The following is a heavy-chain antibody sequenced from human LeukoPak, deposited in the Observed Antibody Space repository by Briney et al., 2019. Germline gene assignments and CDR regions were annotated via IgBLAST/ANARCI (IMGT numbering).Heavy chain of an antibody. V-gene: IGHV3-23*01. Sequence: GGSLRLSCAASGFTFSSYVVSWVRQAPGKGLEWVSGISGSGGSTSSADSVKGRFTISRDNSKNTLYLQMNSLRAEDTAVYYCAKELSGYYDSTGPLDYWGQGTLVTVSS. J-gene: IGHJ4*02. CDR3: AKELSGYYDSTGPLDY. CDR1: GFTFSSYV. CDR2: ISGSGGST. D-gene: IGHD3-22*01.